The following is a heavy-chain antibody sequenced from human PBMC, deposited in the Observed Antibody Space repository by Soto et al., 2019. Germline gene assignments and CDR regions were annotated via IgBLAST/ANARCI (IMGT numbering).Heavy chain of an antibody. Sequence: QVKLVQSGAEVKKPGASVKVSCKASGYTFTTYDISWVRQAPGQGLEWMGRISTYNGNTNYPRSLQGRLTMTTDTSXXTXYXXLRSLSSVDTAVYYCARDPYHVLMVNAPNLYGMDVWGQGTTVTVSS. D-gene: IGHD2-8*01. J-gene: IGHJ6*02. CDR2: ISTYNGNT. CDR3: ARDPYHVLMVNAPNLYGMDV. V-gene: IGHV1-18*01. CDR1: GYTFTTYD.